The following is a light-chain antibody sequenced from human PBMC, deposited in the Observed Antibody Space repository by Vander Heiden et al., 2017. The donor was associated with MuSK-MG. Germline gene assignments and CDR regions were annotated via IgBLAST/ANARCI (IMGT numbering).Light chain of an antibody. CDR1: QSIGSW. V-gene: IGKV1-5*03. Sequence: DIQMTQSPSTLSASVGDRVTITCRASQSIGSWLAWYQQKPGKAPKLLIYKASSLESGVPSRFSGSGSGTEFTLTISSLQPDDFATYYCQQDNSFLTFGGGTKVEIK. CDR3: QQDNSFLT. J-gene: IGKJ4*01. CDR2: KAS.